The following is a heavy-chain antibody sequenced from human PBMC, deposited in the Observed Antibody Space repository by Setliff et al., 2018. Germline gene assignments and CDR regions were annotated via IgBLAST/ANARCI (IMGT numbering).Heavy chain of an antibody. J-gene: IGHJ4*02. CDR3: ARGPSWQGGAYYFDF. Sequence: GASVKVSCKASGDTSTTYAIHWVRQAPGQGLEWMGWINAGNGNIRYSQNFQGRVTITRNTSTNTAYMELSSLISEDTAVYYCARGPSWQGGAYYFDFWGQGTLVTVSS. CDR1: GDTSTTYA. D-gene: IGHD1-26*01. CDR2: INAGNGNI. V-gene: IGHV1-3*01.